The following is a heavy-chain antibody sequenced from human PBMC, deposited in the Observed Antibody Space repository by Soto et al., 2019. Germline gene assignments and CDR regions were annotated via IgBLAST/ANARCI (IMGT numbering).Heavy chain of an antibody. V-gene: IGHV4-59*01. D-gene: IGHD3-10*01. CDR1: GGSISSYY. CDR2: IYYSGST. J-gene: IGHJ6*02. CDR3: ARVPITMVRGVMGEYYYYYYGMDV. Sequence: SETLSLTCTVSGGSISSYYWSWIRQPPRKGLEWIGYIYYSGSTNYNPSLKSRVTISVDTSKNQFSLKLSSVTAADTAVYYCARVPITMVRGVMGEYYYYYYGMDVWGQGTTVTVSS.